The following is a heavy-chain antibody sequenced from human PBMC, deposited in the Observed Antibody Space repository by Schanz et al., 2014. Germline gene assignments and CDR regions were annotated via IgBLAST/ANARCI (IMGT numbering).Heavy chain of an antibody. Sequence: QVQLVQSGAAVKKPGASVKVSCKASGYPFTSYGISWVRQAPGQGLEWMGWISAYNGNTKYPQKLQGRVTMTTDTSTSTAYMELRSLRSDDTAVYYCARDAADFYDILTEEDYWGQGTLVTVSS. CDR3: ARDAADFYDILTEEDY. V-gene: IGHV1-18*01. J-gene: IGHJ4*02. D-gene: IGHD3-9*01. CDR2: ISAYNGNT. CDR1: GYPFTSYG.